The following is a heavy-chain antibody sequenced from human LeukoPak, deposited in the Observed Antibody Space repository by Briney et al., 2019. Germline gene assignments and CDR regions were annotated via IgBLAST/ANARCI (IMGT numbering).Heavy chain of an antibody. Sequence: LSLTCTVSGGSISSYYWNWIRQAPGKGLEWVSYISSSGSTIYYADSVKGRFTISRDNAKNSLYLQMNSLRAEDTAVYYCARDRHRLELVFDYWGQGTLVTVSS. J-gene: IGHJ4*02. CDR2: ISSSGSTI. V-gene: IGHV3-11*04. CDR3: ARDRHRLELVFDY. CDR1: GGSISSYY. D-gene: IGHD2-21*01.